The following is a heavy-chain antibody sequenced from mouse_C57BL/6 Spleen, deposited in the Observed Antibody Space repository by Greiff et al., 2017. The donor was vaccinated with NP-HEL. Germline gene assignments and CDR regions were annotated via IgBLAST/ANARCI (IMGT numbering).Heavy chain of an antibody. Sequence: EVQLQQSGTVLARPGASVKMSCKTSGYTFTSYWMHWVKQRPGQGLEWIGAIYPGNSDTSYNQKFKGKAKLTAGTSASTAYMELSSLTNEDSAVYYCTRSDGGDAMDYWGQGTSVTVSA. V-gene: IGHV1-5*01. D-gene: IGHD2-3*01. CDR2: IYPGNSDT. J-gene: IGHJ4*01. CDR3: TRSDGGDAMDY. CDR1: GYTFTSYW.